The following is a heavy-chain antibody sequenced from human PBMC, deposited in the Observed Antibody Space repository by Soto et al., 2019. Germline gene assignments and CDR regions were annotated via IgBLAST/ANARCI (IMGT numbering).Heavy chain of an antibody. J-gene: IGHJ5*02. V-gene: IGHV3-11*01. Sequence: QVQLVESGGGLVKPGGSLRLSCAASGIVFSDYMSWVRQAPGKGLEWLSYISGSGRTIYSADSVKGRITISRDNATDSLYLQMNKVRTENTAVHYHARMPFPWGWFDPLGQGTLVTVSS. CDR3: ARMPFPWGWFDP. D-gene: IGHD3-16*01. CDR2: ISGSGRTI. CDR1: GIVFSDY.